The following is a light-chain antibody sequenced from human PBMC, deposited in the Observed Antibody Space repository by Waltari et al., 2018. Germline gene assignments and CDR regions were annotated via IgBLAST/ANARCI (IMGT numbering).Light chain of an antibody. CDR3: QVWHAAIDPGV. CDR2: YDS. J-gene: IGLJ1*01. Sequence: SFVLTQPPSVSVAPGETARITCWGDNIGSYSVHWYRQKPGPAPLFVIRYDSDRPSGFPERFSGSNSGNTATLTSSGVEAGDEAKYYCQVWHAAIDPGVFGAGTEVTV. V-gene: IGLV3-21*04. CDR1: NIGSYS.